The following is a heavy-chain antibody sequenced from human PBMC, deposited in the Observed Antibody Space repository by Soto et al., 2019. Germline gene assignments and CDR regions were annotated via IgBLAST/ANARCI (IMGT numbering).Heavy chain of an antibody. CDR2: IYNTGIA. V-gene: IGHV4-30-4*01. D-gene: IGHD4-17*01. J-gene: IGHJ1*01. CDR1: GDSLSSGNYY. CDR3: ARGGTHGDYRYQY. Sequence: QVQLQESGPGPVRPSQTLSLTCTVSGDSLSSGNYYWSWIRHPPGKGLECIGYIYNTGIAYYNPSLMSRATISIDTSRNQFSLSLTYVTAADTGIYYCARGGTHGDYRYQYWGQGTLITVSA.